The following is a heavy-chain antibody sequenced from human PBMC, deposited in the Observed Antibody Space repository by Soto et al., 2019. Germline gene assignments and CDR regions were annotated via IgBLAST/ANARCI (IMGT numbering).Heavy chain of an antibody. Sequence: LETLSLTCGVVCGSFSGHYWTRILQPPGKGLEWVGSIYYLGNTYYNPSLGSRVTISVDTSKNQFSLKLSSVTAADTAVFYCAGLYPYESSGYHLDYWSQGTLVTVSS. CDR2: IYYLGNT. CDR3: AGLYPYESSGYHLDY. CDR1: CGSFSGHY. D-gene: IGHD3-22*01. J-gene: IGHJ4*02. V-gene: IGHV4-34*01.